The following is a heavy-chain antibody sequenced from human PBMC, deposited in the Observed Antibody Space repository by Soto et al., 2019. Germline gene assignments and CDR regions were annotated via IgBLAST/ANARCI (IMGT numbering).Heavy chain of an antibody. V-gene: IGHV5-51*01. D-gene: IGHD2-21*01. Sequence: PGESLKISCEASGYTFTTYWVAWVRQSPGKGLEWLAIIYPGDSDTRYNPSFQGPVTISADASISMAYLQLTSLKASDSAIYFCARLPASGNPNGGALDAWGQGTVVTVSS. CDR1: GYTFTTYW. CDR3: ARLPASGNPNGGALDA. CDR2: IYPGDSDT. J-gene: IGHJ3*01.